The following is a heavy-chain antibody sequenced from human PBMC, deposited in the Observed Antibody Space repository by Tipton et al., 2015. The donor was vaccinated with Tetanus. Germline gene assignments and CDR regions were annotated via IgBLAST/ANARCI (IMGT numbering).Heavy chain of an antibody. D-gene: IGHD3-22*01. V-gene: IGHV1-2*02. CDR3: ARDRGDYIYYGMDV. Sequence: QLVQSGAEAKKPGASVKVSCKASGYTFTGYYIYWVRQAPGQGLEWMGWIDPNSGGTVYAQKFQGRVTMTRDTSISTAYMELRSLRSDDTAVYYCARDRGDYIYYGMDVWGPGTTVTVS. J-gene: IGHJ6*02. CDR1: GYTFTGYY. CDR2: IDPNSGGT.